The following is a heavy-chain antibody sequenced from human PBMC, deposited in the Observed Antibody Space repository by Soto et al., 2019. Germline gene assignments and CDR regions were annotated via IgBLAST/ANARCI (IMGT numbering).Heavy chain of an antibody. Sequence: QVHLQESGPGLVKPSETLSLTCTISGSSITNYQWSWIRQPPGKGLEWIGHVYYSCSANYNPTLKSRVTISIDTSKSQFSLNLGSVTAADTAVYFCARHAGSLGYWGQGTLVTVSS. CDR1: GSSITNYQ. CDR2: VYYSCSA. J-gene: IGHJ4*02. D-gene: IGHD2-2*03. CDR3: ARHAGSLGY. V-gene: IGHV4-59*08.